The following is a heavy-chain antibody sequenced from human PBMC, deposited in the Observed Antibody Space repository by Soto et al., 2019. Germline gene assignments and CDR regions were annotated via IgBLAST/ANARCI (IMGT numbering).Heavy chain of an antibody. Sequence: QVQLVQSGAEVKRPGASVTVSCRSSGDTFNDYYIHWVRQARGHGLEWMGWINPNGGVTKYAQKFQGWVSMTRDTSIRTVYMQLSRLRSDDTAVYYCARESGGATATLDYYYFYMDVWGTGTTVTVSS. CDR1: GDTFNDYY. V-gene: IGHV1-2*04. J-gene: IGHJ6*03. D-gene: IGHD5-12*01. CDR3: ARESGGATATLDYYYFYMDV. CDR2: INPNGGVT.